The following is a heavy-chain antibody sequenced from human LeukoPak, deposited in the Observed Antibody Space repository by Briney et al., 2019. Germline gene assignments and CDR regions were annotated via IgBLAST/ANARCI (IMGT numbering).Heavy chain of an antibody. CDR3: ARDPSGDGYNWVDY. J-gene: IGHJ4*02. CDR2: INWNGGST. D-gene: IGHD5-24*01. Sequence: PGGSLRLSCAASGFTFDDYGMSWVRQAPGKGLEWVSGINWNGGSTGYADSVKGRFTISRDNAKNSLYLQMNSLRAEDTALYYCARDPSGDGYNWVDYWGQGTLVTVSS. V-gene: IGHV3-20*04. CDR1: GFTFDDYG.